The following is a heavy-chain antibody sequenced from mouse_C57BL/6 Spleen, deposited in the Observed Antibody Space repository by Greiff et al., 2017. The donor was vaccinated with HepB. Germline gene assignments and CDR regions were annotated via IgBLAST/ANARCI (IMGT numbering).Heavy chain of an antibody. D-gene: IGHD1-1*02. CDR1: GYTFTSYW. V-gene: IGHV1-69*01. J-gene: IGHJ2*01. CDR2: IDPSDSDT. CDR3: ARCGNYFDY. Sequence: VQLQQPGAELVMPGASVKLSCKASGYTFTSYWMHWGRQRPGQGLGWIGEIDPSDSDTNYNQKFKGKSTLTVDKSSSTAYMQLSSLTSEDSAVYYCARCGNYFDYWGQGTTLTVSS.